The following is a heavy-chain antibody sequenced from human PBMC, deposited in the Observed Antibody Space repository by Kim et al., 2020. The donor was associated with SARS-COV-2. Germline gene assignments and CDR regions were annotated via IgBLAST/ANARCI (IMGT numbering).Heavy chain of an antibody. CDR3: AKDMEPYYYDSSGYSPYGY. Sequence: GGSLRLSCAASGFTFDDYAMHWVRQAPGKGLEWVSLISGDGGSTYYADSVKGRFTISRDNSKNSLYLQMNSLRTEDTALYYCAKDMEPYYYDSSGYSPYGYWGRGTLVTVSS. CDR2: ISGDGGST. D-gene: IGHD3-22*01. V-gene: IGHV3-43*02. J-gene: IGHJ4*02. CDR1: GFTFDDYA.